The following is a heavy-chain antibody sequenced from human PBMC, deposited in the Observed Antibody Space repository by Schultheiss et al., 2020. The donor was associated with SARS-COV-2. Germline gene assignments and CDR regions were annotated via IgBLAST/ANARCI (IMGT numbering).Heavy chain of an antibody. V-gene: IGHV3-7*01. Sequence: GESLKISCAASGFTFSSYWMSWVRQAPGKGLEWVVNIKQDGSEKYYVDSVKGRFTISRDNAKNSLYLQMNSLRAEDTAVYYCARENRYGSAAYGMDVWGQGTTVTVSS. CDR2: IKQDGSEK. J-gene: IGHJ6*02. D-gene: IGHD1-14*01. CDR1: GFTFSSYW. CDR3: ARENRYGSAAYGMDV.